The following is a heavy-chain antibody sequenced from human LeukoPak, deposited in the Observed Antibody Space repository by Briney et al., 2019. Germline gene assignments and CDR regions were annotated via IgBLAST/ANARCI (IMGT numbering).Heavy chain of an antibody. V-gene: IGHV3-11*01. CDR2: ISTSGNFK. Sequence: GGSLRLSCAASGFIFSDSYMNWIRQAPGKGLEWVSYISTSGNFKNYADSVKGRFTISRDNAKNSLYLQMSSLRADDTAVYYCARGDSSGCPDYWGQGTLVTVSS. D-gene: IGHD3-22*01. CDR3: ARGDSSGCPDY. J-gene: IGHJ4*02. CDR1: GFIFSDSY.